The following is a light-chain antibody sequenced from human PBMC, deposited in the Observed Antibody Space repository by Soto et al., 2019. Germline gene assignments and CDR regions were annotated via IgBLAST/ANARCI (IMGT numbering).Light chain of an antibody. CDR1: SSNIGAGYD. Sequence: QSVLTQPPSVSGTPGQRVTISCTGSSSNIGAGYDVHWYQQLPGTAPKLLIYGNINRPSGVPDRFSGSKSGTSASLAITGLQAEDEADYYCQSYDSSLSGSVFGGGTKVTV. CDR3: QSYDSSLSGSV. J-gene: IGLJ3*02. CDR2: GNI. V-gene: IGLV1-40*01.